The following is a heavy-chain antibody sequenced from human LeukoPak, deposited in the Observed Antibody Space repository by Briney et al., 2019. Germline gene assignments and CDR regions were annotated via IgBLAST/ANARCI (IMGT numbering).Heavy chain of an antibody. D-gene: IGHD6-13*01. CDR3: SRHTLGIAAAGKWFDP. CDR1: GGSISSSSYY. V-gene: IGHV4-39*01. J-gene: IGHJ5*02. CDR2: MYYSGSN. Sequence: SETLSLTCTVSGGSISSSSYYWGWNRQPPGKGLEWIVSMYYSGSNYENPSLKSRVTISVATSKNQFSLKLSSVTAADTAVYYCSRHTLGIAAAGKWFDPWGQGTLVTVSS.